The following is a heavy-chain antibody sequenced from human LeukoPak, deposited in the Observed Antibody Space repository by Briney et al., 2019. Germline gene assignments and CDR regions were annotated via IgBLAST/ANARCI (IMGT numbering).Heavy chain of an antibody. V-gene: IGHV5-10-1*01. CDR3: ARYCSSTSCYYYYGMDV. Sequence: GESLKISCKGSGYSFTSYWISWVRQMPGKGLEWMGGIDPSDSYTNYSPSFQGHVTISADKSISTAYLQWSSLKASDTAMYYCARYCSSTSCYYYYGMDVWGQGTTVTVSS. D-gene: IGHD2-2*01. CDR2: IDPSDSYT. J-gene: IGHJ6*02. CDR1: GYSFTSYW.